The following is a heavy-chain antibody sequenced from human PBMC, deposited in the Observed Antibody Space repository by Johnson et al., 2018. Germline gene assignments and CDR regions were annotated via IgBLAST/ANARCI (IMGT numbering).Heavy chain of an antibody. CDR3: ARDLQDYGYAYYCGMDG. D-gene: IGHD4-17*01. V-gene: IGHV1-8*01. J-gene: IGHJ6*02. Sequence: QVQLVQSGAEVKKPGASVKVSCKASGYTFTSYDITWVRQATGQGLEWMGWMTPNSGNTGSAQKFQGRVTMTRNTAISTAYMELSSLRSEDTAGYYCARDLQDYGYAYYCGMDGWGQGTTVTVSS. CDR2: MTPNSGNT. CDR1: GYTFTSYD.